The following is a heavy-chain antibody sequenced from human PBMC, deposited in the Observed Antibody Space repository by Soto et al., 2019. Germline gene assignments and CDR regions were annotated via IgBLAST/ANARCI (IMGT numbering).Heavy chain of an antibody. CDR1: GGSISSYY. D-gene: IGHD3-10*01. J-gene: IGHJ5*02. CDR3: ARDHYYGSGSYFDP. Sequence: SETLSLTCTVSGGSISSYYWSWIRQPPGKGLEWIGYIYYSGSTNYNPSLKSRVTISVDTSKNQFSLKLSSVTAADTAVYYCARDHYYGSGSYFDPWGQGTLVTVSS. CDR2: IYYSGST. V-gene: IGHV4-59*01.